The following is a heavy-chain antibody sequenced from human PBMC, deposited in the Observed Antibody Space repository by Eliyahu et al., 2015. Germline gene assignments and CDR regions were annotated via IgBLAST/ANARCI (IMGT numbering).Heavy chain of an antibody. D-gene: IGHD2-8*02. CDR2: INPTNGDT. CDR3: ASGGVSERAFLDS. V-gene: IGHV1-2*02. J-gene: IGHJ4*02. CDR1: GXAFTAXX. Sequence: QVQLVQSGAEVKKPGASXXVPCKASGXAFTAXXXHWVRLAPGQGLEWLGWINPTNGDTKTSQTFLGRLTMTKDTSISTAYLDLRGLRSDDTAIYYCASGGVSERAFLDSWGQGTLVTVSS.